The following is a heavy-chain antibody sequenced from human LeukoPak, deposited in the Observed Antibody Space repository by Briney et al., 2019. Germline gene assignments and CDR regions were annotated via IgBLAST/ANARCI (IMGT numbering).Heavy chain of an antibody. D-gene: IGHD1-20*01. CDR3: AIMRYNWNLFYYFDY. CDR1: GFTFSSYA. Sequence: PGGSLRLSCAASGFTFSSYAMSWVRQAPGKGLEWVSAISGSGGSTYYADSVKGRFTISRDNSKNTLYLQMNSLRAEDTAVYYCAIMRYNWNLFYYFDYWGQGTLVTVSS. V-gene: IGHV3-23*01. J-gene: IGHJ4*02. CDR2: ISGSGGST.